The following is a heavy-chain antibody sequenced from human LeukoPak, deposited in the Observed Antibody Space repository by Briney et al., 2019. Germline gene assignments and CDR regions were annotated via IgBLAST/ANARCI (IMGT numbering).Heavy chain of an antibody. J-gene: IGHJ4*02. V-gene: IGHV3-15*01. CDR2: IKTEAEDGTT. CDR3: TSALNLVLGELLGY. Sequence: GGSLRLSCATSGFIFSKAWMAWVRQAPGKGLEWVGHIKTEAEDGTTDYATPVKGRFTISRDDAKSTLYLHMNSLNTEDTAVYFCTSALNLVLGELLGYWGQGTLVTVSS. CDR1: GFIFSKAW. D-gene: IGHD3-16*01.